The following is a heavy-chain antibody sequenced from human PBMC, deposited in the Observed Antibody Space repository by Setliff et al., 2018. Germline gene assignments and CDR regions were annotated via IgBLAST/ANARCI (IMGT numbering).Heavy chain of an antibody. CDR2: VDWDDDK. CDR3: ARDSREYYFDY. CDR1: GFSFGISGMR. J-gene: IGHJ4*02. Sequence: GSGPYAGEPTQTLTLTCTYSGFSFGISGMRLSWIRQAPGKALEWLARVDWDDDKFYSTSLATRLTISKDTFKNQVILTMTNMDLADTATYFCARDSREYYFDYWGQGILVTVSS. V-gene: IGHV2-70*04. D-gene: IGHD3-22*01.